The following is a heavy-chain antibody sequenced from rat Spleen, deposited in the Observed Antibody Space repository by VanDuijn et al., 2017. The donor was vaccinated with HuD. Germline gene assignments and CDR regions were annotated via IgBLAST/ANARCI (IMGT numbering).Heavy chain of an antibody. CDR1: GFNFNDYW. J-gene: IGHJ2*01. D-gene: IGHD5-1*01. Sequence: EVKLVESGGGLVQPGRSLKLSCAASGFNFNDYWMGWVRQAPTKGLEWVATLSYDATAPYYRDSVKGRFTLSRDNAKSTLYLQMGSLRSEDTATYYCARHGSLDYWGQGVMVTVSS. CDR3: ARHGSLDY. CDR2: LSYDATAP. V-gene: IGHV5-29*01.